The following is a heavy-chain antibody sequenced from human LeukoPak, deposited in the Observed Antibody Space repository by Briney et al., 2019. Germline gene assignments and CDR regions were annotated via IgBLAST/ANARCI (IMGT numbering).Heavy chain of an antibody. CDR1: GYTFTYYY. V-gene: IGHV1-2*02. D-gene: IGHD3-16*01. Sequence: ASVKVSCKASGYTFTYYYMHWVRQAPGQGLEWMGWINPNSVGSKYAQKFQGRVTMTRDTSTAYMELSSLRSDDTAVYYCARGSDGKDVRGHEYWGQGTLVTVSS. J-gene: IGHJ4*02. CDR3: ARGSDGKDVRGHEY. CDR2: INPNSVGS.